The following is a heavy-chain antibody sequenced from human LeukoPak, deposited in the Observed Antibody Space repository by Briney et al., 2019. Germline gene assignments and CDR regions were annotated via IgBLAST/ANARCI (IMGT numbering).Heavy chain of an antibody. CDR3: EREAGAAFDY. D-gene: IGHD2-15*01. CDR2: TYYRSKWYN. J-gene: IGHJ4*02. CDR1: GDSVSSNSAT. Sequence: SQTLSLTCAISGDSVSSNSATWTWIRQSPSRGLEWLGRTYYRSKWYNDYAVSVKSRITINPDTSKNQFSLQLNSVTPEDTAVYYCEREAGAAFDYWGRGTLVTVSS. V-gene: IGHV6-1*01.